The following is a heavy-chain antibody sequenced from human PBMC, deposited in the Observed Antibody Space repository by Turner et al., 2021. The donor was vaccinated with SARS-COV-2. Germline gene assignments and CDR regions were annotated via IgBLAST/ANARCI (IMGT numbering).Heavy chain of an antibody. CDR2: IDYSGST. CDR1: GGSISSYY. J-gene: IGHJ4*02. D-gene: IGHD3-22*01. CDR3: ASYYYDSSGYHYAFDY. Sequence: QVQLQESGPGLVKPSETLSLTCTVSGGSISSYYWSWIRQPPGKGLEWIGYIDYSGSTNYNPSLKSRVTISVDTSKNQFSLKLSSVTAADTAVYYCASYYYDSSGYHYAFDYWGQGTPVTVSS. V-gene: IGHV4-59*01.